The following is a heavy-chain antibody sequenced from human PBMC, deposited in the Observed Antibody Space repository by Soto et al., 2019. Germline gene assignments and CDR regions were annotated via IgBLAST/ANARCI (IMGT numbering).Heavy chain of an antibody. J-gene: IGHJ5*02. Sequence: SETLSLTCAVAGGNISSGGYCWGWINKPPGKGLEWIGSIYYSGSTYYNPSLKSRVTISVDTSKNQFSLKLSSVTAADTAVYYCASPKIAFYNWFDPWGQGTLVTVSS. CDR3: ASPKIAFYNWFDP. V-gene: IGHV4-39*01. D-gene: IGHD3-3*02. CDR2: IYYSGST. CDR1: GGNISSGGYC.